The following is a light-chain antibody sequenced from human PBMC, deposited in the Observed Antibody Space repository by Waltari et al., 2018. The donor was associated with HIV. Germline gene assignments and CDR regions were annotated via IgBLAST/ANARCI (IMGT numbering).Light chain of an antibody. J-gene: IGKJ2*01. CDR3: QQYHGETPMYT. Sequence: EIVMTQSPATLSVSPGESATLSCRASQNVNRDLAWYQQRPGQPPRLLIFSTSTRSFDVPARFGGRGFGTEFTLTISSVQSEDFAVYYCQQYHGETPMYTFGQGTKVEIK. CDR1: QNVNRD. V-gene: IGKV3-15*01. CDR2: STS.